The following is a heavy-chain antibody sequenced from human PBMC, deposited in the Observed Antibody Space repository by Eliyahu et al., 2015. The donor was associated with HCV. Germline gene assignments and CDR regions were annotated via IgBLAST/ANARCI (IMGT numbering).Heavy chain of an antibody. V-gene: IGHV4-61*02. D-gene: IGHD6-13*01. CDR3: AREGASSSWRWYFDL. CDR2: SIPVGAP. Sequence: QVQLQESGPGLVKPSQTLSLTCTVSGGSISSGSYYWSWIRQPAGKGLGVDWAFSIPVGAPTTPSLKSRVTISVDTSKNQFSLKLSSVTAADTAVYYCAREGASSSWRWYFDLWGRGTLVTVSS. J-gene: IGHJ2*01. CDR1: GGSISSGSYY.